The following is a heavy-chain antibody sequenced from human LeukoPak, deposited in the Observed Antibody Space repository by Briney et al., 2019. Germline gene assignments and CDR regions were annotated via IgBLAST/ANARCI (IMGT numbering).Heavy chain of an antibody. D-gene: IGHD1-1*01. CDR3: ARDSDVQLERREDAFDI. CDR2: IDPNSGGT. Sequence: ASVKVSCKASGYTFTGYYMHWVRQAPGQGLEWMGWIDPNSGGTNYAQKFQGRVTMTRDTSISTAYMELSRLRSDDTAVYYCARDSDVQLERREDAFDIWGQGTMVTVSS. J-gene: IGHJ3*02. V-gene: IGHV1-2*02. CDR1: GYTFTGYY.